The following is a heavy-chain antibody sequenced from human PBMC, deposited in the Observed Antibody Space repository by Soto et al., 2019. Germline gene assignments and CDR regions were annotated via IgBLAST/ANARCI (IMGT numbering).Heavy chain of an antibody. CDR2: IIPMFGTA. CDR3: ASGIQLWLRRINNGYSG. V-gene: IGHV1-69*12. J-gene: IGHJ4*02. CDR1: GDTFSTYA. Sequence: QVQLVQSGAEVKKPESSVKVSCKAPGDTFSTYAISWVRQAPGQGLEWMGGIIPMFGTANYAQRFQDRVTITGDESTNTVYMELGSVRSEDTAVYFCASGIQLWLRRINNGYSGWGQGALVTVSS. D-gene: IGHD5-18*01.